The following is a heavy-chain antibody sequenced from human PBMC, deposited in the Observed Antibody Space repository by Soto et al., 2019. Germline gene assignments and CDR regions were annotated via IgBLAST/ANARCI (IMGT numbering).Heavy chain of an antibody. CDR1: GFNFNTYE. CDR2: INSGATST. D-gene: IGHD2-15*01. J-gene: IGHJ5*01. CDR3: ARDRATGLFNWFDS. V-gene: IGHV3-48*03. Sequence: VQLEESGGGLVQPGGSLRLSCKASGFNFNTYEMSWIRQAPGKGLEWIAYINSGATSTYYADSVKGRFNISRDNAANLLYLRMNGLRPEDTAVYYCARDRATGLFNWFDSWGQGTLVTVSS.